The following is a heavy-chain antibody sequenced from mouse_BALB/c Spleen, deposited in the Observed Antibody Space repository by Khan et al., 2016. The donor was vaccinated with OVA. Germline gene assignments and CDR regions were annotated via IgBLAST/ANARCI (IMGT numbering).Heavy chain of an antibody. D-gene: IGHD4-1*01. CDR2: INTNTGEP. CDR3: ARSCWVRHCEEYFDF. Sequence: QIQLVQSGPELKKPGETVKISCKASGYTFTNYGVNWVKQAPEKGLKWMGWINTNTGEPTYGDDFKGRFAFSLETSASTAYLQINRLKNEDMATYYCARSCWVRHCEEYFDFWGQGTTVTVSS. J-gene: IGHJ1*01. V-gene: IGHV9-1*02. CDR1: GYTFTNYG.